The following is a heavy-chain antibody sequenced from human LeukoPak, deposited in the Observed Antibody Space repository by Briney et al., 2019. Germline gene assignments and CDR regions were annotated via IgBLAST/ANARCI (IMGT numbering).Heavy chain of an antibody. CDR2: INPEGSEE. V-gene: IGHV3-7*01. J-gene: IGHJ4*02. D-gene: IGHD5-18*01. Sequence: GGSLRLSCAASGFTFSTYWMDWVRQAPGKGLEWVASINPEGSEEYSADSVKGRFTISRDNAKNSLYLQMDSLRVEDTAFYYCARDLAYSRLDYWGQGMLVTVSS. CDR3: ARDLAYSRLDY. CDR1: GFTFSTYW.